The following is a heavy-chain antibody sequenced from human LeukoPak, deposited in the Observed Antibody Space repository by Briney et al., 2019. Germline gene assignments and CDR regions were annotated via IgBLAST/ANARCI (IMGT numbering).Heavy chain of an antibody. CDR1: GFSFSTSD. V-gene: IGHV3-13*04. CDR2: IGTVGDT. J-gene: IGHJ4*02. CDR3: ARVLPGSGSYDY. Sequence: GGSLRLSCAASGFSFSTSDMHWVRQSTGKGLEWVSAIGTVGDTYYAASVRGRFTISREDDKSSLYLQMNNLRVGDTAVYYCARVLPGSGSYDYWGQGTLVPVSS. D-gene: IGHD3-10*01.